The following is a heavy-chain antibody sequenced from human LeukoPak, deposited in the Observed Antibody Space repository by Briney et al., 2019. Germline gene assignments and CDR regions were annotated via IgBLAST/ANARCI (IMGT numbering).Heavy chain of an antibody. CDR2: ISSSSTI. CDR3: ARGSHGYYDSSGYSTLDY. J-gene: IGHJ4*02. CDR1: GFTLSSYS. Sequence: PGGSLRLSCAASGFTLSSYSMTWVRQAPGKGLEWVSYISSSSTIYYADSVKGRFTISRDNAKNSLYLQMNSLRDEDTAVYYCARGSHGYYDSSGYSTLDYWGQGTLVTVSS. D-gene: IGHD3-22*01. V-gene: IGHV3-48*02.